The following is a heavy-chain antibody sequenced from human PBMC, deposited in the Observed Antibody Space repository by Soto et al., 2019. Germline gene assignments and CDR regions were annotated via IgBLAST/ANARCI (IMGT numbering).Heavy chain of an antibody. Sequence: QVQLVQSGAEVKKPGSSVKVSCKASGGTFSSYAISWVRQAPGQGLEWMGGIIPIFGTANYAQKFQGRVTITADESTSTAYMELSSLRSDDTAVYYCARVSGTMIPSYWYFDLWGRGTLVTVSS. CDR3: ARVSGTMIPSYWYFDL. J-gene: IGHJ2*01. V-gene: IGHV1-69*01. CDR1: GGTFSSYA. CDR2: IIPIFGTA. D-gene: IGHD3-22*01.